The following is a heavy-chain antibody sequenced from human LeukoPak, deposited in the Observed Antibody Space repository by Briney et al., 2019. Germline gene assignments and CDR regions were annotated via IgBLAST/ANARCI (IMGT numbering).Heavy chain of an antibody. J-gene: IGHJ3*02. V-gene: IGHV4-30-4*07. D-gene: IGHD2-15*01. Sequence: SETLSLTCAVSGGSISSGGYSWSWIRQPPGKGLEWIGYIYYSGSTYYNPSLKSRVTISVDTSKNQFSLKLSSVTAADTAVYYCARPSGGGFDIWGQGTMVTVSS. CDR3: ARPSGGGFDI. CDR2: IYYSGST. CDR1: GGSISSGGYS.